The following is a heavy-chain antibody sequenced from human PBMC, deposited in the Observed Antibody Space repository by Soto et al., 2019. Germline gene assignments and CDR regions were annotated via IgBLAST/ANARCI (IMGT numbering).Heavy chain of an antibody. D-gene: IGHD1-7*01. V-gene: IGHV1-69*13. CDR3: AGPPELTRIYYYYGMDV. J-gene: IGHJ6*02. Sequence: ASVKVSCKASGGTFSSYAISWVRQAPGQGLEWMGGIIPIFGTANYAQKFQGRVTITADESTSTAYMELSSLRSEDTAVYYCAGPPELTRIYYYYGMDVWGQGTTVTDSS. CDR2: IIPIFGTA. CDR1: GGTFSSYA.